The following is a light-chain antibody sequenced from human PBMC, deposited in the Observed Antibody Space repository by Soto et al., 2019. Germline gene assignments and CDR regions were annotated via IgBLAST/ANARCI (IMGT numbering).Light chain of an antibody. CDR3: QQYGSSPLT. CDR1: QSVSSSY. J-gene: IGKJ4*01. CDR2: GAS. V-gene: IGKV3-20*01. Sequence: EIVLTQSPGTLSLSPGERATLSCRASQSVSSSYLGWYQQQPDQAPRLLIYGASSMATVIPDRCSSSGCVTVFMLTISILEPEDLTVYYCQQYGSSPLTFGGGTKVEIK.